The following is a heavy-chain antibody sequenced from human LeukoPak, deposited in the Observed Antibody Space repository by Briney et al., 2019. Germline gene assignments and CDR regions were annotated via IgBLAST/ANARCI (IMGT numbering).Heavy chain of an antibody. D-gene: IGHD3-10*01. CDR1: GFTFSSYA. Sequence: QPGGSLRLSCAASGFTFSSYALSWVRQAPGKGLEWVSTLSDRTYYADSVQGRFTISRDNSKNTLYLQVDSLRTDDMAEYFCARSRGPGSHWFDPWGQGTLVTVSS. CDR3: ARSRGPGSHWFDP. J-gene: IGHJ5*02. CDR2: LSDRT. V-gene: IGHV3-23*01.